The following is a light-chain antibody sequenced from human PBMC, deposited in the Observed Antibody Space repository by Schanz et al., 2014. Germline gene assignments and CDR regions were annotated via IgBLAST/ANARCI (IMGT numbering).Light chain of an antibody. V-gene: IGLV2-14*03. CDR2: DVS. Sequence: QSALTQPASVSGSPGQSITISCTGTSGDVGAYNYVSWYQHHPGKAPKLMIFDVSHRPSGVSNRFSGSKSGNTASLTISGLQAEDEADYYCCSYAGNYTRVFGGGTKLTVL. J-gene: IGLJ2*01. CDR1: SGDVGAYNY. CDR3: CSYAGNYTRV.